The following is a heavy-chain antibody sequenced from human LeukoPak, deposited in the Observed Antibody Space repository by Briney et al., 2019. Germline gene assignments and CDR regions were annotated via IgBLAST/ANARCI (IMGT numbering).Heavy chain of an antibody. CDR3: ARGYSYYDFWSGYNWFDP. V-gene: IGHV1-8*01. Sequence: ASMKVSCKASGYTFTSYDINWVRQATGQGLEWMGWMNPNSGNTGYAQKFQGRVTMTRNTSISTAYMELSSLRSEDTAVYYCARGYSYYDFWSGYNWFDPWGQGTLVTVSS. CDR1: GYTFTSYD. D-gene: IGHD3-3*01. CDR2: MNPNSGNT. J-gene: IGHJ5*02.